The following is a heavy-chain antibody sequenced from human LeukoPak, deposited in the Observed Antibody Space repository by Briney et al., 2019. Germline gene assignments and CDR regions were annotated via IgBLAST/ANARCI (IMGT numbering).Heavy chain of an antibody. CDR2: IYYSGST. D-gene: IGHD2-15*01. J-gene: IGHJ3*02. V-gene: IGHV4-39*07. CDR1: GGSISSSSYY. Sequence: SETLSLTCTVSGGSISSSSYYWGWIRQPPGKGLEWIGSIYYSGSTYYNPSLKSRVTISVDTSKNQFSLKLSSVTAADTAVYYCARAERGGPIGDAFDIWGQGTMVTVSS. CDR3: ARAERGGPIGDAFDI.